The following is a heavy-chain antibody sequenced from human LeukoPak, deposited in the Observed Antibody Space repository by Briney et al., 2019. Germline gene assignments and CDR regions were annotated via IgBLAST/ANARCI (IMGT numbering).Heavy chain of an antibody. CDR1: GYSISSGYY. J-gene: IGHJ3*02. CDR2: IYHSGDT. CDR3: ARDRCNSTTCASRGAFDI. Sequence: PSETLSLTCRVSGYSISSGYYWGWIRQPPGKGLGWIGSIYHSGDTYYNPSLRSRVTILVDMSKNQVFLKLSSVTAADTAVYYCARDRCNSTTCASRGAFDIWGQGTMVTISS. D-gene: IGHD2-2*01. V-gene: IGHV4-38-2*02.